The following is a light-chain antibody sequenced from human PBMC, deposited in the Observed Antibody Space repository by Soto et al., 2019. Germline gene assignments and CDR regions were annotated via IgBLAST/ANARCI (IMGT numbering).Light chain of an antibody. CDR1: QSVSSSY. CDR3: QQYGSSPPDT. J-gene: IGKJ5*01. Sequence: EIVLTQSPGTLCLSPGERATLSCRAIQSVSSSYLAWYQQKPGQAPRLLIYGASSRATGIPDRFSGSGSGTDFTLTISRLEPEDFAVYYCQQYGSSPPDTFGQGTRLEIK. CDR2: GAS. V-gene: IGKV3-20*01.